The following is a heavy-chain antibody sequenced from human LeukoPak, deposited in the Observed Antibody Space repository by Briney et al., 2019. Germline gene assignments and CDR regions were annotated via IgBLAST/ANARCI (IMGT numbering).Heavy chain of an antibody. Sequence: KPSETLSLTCTVSGGSISSYYWSWIRQPPGKGLERIGYIYYSGSTNYNPSLKSRVTISVDTSKNQFSLKLSSVTAADTAVYYCARLYYYDSSGYSAFDIWGQGTMVTVSS. CDR1: GGSISSYY. CDR2: IYYSGST. CDR3: ARLYYYDSSGYSAFDI. J-gene: IGHJ3*02. D-gene: IGHD3-22*01. V-gene: IGHV4-59*08.